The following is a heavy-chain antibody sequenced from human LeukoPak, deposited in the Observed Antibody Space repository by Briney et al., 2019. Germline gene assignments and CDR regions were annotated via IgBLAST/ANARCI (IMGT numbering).Heavy chain of an antibody. J-gene: IGHJ4*02. CDR3: TSSIRGNGGFDY. Sequence: GGSLRLSCAASGFSFTNARMNWVRQAPWQGLEWVGRIKNKSEGEITDYAAPVKGTFTISRDDSKNTLYLQMNSLKTEDTAVYYCTSSIRGNGGFDYWGQGTLVTVSS. V-gene: IGHV3-15*01. D-gene: IGHD4-23*01. CDR1: GFSFTNAR. CDR2: IKNKSEGEIT.